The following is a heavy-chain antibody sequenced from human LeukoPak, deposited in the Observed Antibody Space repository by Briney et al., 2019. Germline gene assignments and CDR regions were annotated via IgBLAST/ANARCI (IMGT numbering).Heavy chain of an antibody. CDR2: IDWTSHYI. V-gene: IGHV3-43*02. J-gene: IGHJ6*02. Sequence: PGGSLRLSCAASGFSFSTYAMTWVRQAPGRGLEWVSAIDWTSHYIFYRDSVQGRFTTSRDNSKNSLYLQMNSLRTEDTALYYCAKDKVVGATRGHYYYYGMDVWGQGTTVTVSS. CDR3: AKDKVVGATRGHYYYYGMDV. CDR1: GFSFSTYA. D-gene: IGHD1-26*01.